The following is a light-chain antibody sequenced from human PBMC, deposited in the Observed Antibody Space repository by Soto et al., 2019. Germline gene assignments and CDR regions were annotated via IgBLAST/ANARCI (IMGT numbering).Light chain of an antibody. CDR1: SSNIGAGYD. J-gene: IGLJ2*01. CDR2: GNN. V-gene: IGLV1-40*01. Sequence: QSVLTQPPSVSGAPGQRVTISCIGSSSNIGAGYDVHWYQQLPGTAPKLLIYGNNNRPSGVPDRFSGSKSGTSASLAITGLQAEDEADYYCQSYDSSRSGSVFGGGTKVTVL. CDR3: QSYDSSRSGSV.